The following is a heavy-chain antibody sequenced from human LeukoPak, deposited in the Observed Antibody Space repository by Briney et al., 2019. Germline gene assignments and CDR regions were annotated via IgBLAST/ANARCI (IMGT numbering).Heavy chain of an antibody. Sequence: GGSLRLSCAASGFTFSSYGMHWVRQAPGKGLEWVAVISYDGSNKYYADSVKGRFTISRDNSKNTLYLQINSLRAEDTAVYYCAKSSGGTAYYYYMDVWGKGTTVTVSS. CDR3: AKSSGGTAYYYYMDV. CDR2: ISYDGSNK. D-gene: IGHD6-6*01. J-gene: IGHJ6*03. V-gene: IGHV3-30*18. CDR1: GFTFSSYG.